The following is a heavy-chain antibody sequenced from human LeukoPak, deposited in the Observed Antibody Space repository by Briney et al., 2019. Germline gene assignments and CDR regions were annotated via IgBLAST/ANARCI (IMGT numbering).Heavy chain of an antibody. V-gene: IGHV3-23*01. CDR3: ASSITILHNWFDP. D-gene: IGHD3-9*01. Sequence: GGSLRLSCAASGFTFSDYYMSWIRQAPGKGLEWVSSISASGVMTYYADSVKGRFTVSRDNSKNTLYLQMNSLSAEDTAVYYCASSITILHNWFDPWGQGTLVTVSS. CDR1: GFTFSDYY. CDR2: ISASGVMT. J-gene: IGHJ5*02.